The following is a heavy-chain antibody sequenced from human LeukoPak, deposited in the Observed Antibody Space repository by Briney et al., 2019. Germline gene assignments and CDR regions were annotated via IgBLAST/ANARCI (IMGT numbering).Heavy chain of an antibody. CDR2: FDPEDGET. D-gene: IGHD1-26*01. CDR3: ATVLSGSYLGGSYFDY. Sequence: ASVKVSCKVSGYTLTELSMHWVRQAPGKGLEWMGGFDPEDGETIYAQKFQGRVTMTEDTFTDTAYMELSSLRSEDTAVYYCATVLSGSYLGGSYFDYWGQGTLVTVSS. J-gene: IGHJ4*02. CDR1: GYTLTELS. V-gene: IGHV1-24*01.